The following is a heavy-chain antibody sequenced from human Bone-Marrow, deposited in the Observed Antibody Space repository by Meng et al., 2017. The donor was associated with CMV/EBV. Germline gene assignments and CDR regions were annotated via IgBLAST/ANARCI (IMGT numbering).Heavy chain of an antibody. Sequence: ASVKVSCKASGYTFTGYYMHWVRQAPGQGLEWMGWINPNSGGTNYAQKFQGRVTMTRDTSISTAYMELSRLRSDDTAVYYCARSPGASLCAFDLWGRGTMVTVSS. D-gene: IGHD1-26*01. CDR1: GYTFTGYY. J-gene: IGHJ3*01. V-gene: IGHV1-2*02. CDR2: INPNSGGT. CDR3: ARSPGASLCAFDL.